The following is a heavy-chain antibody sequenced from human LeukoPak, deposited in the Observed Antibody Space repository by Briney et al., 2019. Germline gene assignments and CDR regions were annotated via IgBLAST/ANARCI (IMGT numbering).Heavy chain of an antibody. CDR2: ISSSSSYI. J-gene: IGHJ4*02. CDR1: GFNFISYE. CDR3: ASLGIAVAVFDY. Sequence: PGGSLRLSCAASGFNFISYEMNWVRQAPGKGLEWVSSISSSSSYIYYADSVKGRFTISRDNAKNSLYLQMNSLRAEDTAVYYCASLGIAVAVFDYWGQGTLVTVSS. D-gene: IGHD6-19*01. V-gene: IGHV3-21*01.